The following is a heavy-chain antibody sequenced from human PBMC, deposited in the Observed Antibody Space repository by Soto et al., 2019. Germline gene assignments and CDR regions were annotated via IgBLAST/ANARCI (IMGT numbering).Heavy chain of an antibody. V-gene: IGHV1-69*01. Sequence: VKVSCKASGGTFSSYAISWVRQAPGQGLEWMGGIIPIFGTANYAQKFQGRVTITADESTSTAYMELSSLRSEDTAVYYCARGRGGAKRYYYGMDVWGQGTTVTVSS. D-gene: IGHD2-15*01. CDR1: GGTFSSYA. J-gene: IGHJ6*02. CDR2: IIPIFGTA. CDR3: ARGRGGAKRYYYGMDV.